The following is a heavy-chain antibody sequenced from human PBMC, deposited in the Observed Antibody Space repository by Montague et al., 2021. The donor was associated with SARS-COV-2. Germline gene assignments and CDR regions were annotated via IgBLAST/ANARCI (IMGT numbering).Heavy chain of an antibody. D-gene: IGHD1-7*01. Sequence: SETLSLTCTVSGGSVGSSHYYWAWIRQPPGKGLEWIGTIYYSGSTYYNPSPRSRVTIDVDPSTNQFSLKLRSVTAADTAVYFCARGLYNWNYEHWFDTWGQGTLVTVSS. J-gene: IGHJ5*02. CDR2: IYYSGST. CDR3: ARGLYNWNYEHWFDT. V-gene: IGHV4-39*01. CDR1: GGSVGSSHYY.